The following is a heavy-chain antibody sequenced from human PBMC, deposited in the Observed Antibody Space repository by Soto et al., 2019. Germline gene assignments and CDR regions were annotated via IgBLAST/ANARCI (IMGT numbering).Heavy chain of an antibody. CDR1: GFTFSSYS. V-gene: IGHV3-21*01. J-gene: IGHJ4*02. D-gene: IGHD2-2*01. Sequence: EVQLVESGGGLVKPGGSLRLSCAASGFTFSSYSMNWVRQAPGKGLEWVSSISSSSSYINYADSVKGRVTISRDNGKNSLYLKMNSLRAEETAVYYCARGGEVVPAAPDYWGQGTLVTVSS. CDR3: ARGGEVVPAAPDY. CDR2: ISSSSSYI.